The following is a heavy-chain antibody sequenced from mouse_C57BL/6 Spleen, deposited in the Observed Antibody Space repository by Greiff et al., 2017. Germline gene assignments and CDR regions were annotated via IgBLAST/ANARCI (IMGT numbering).Heavy chain of an antibody. D-gene: IGHD1-2*01. CDR1: GYTFTSYW. J-gene: IGHJ4*01. CDR3: ARSDTTAVGRAMDY. CDR2: IDPSDSYT. Sequence: QVQLKQPGAELVMPGASVKLSCKASGYTFTSYWMHWVKQRPGQGLEWSGEIDPSDSYTNYNQKFKGKSTLTVDKSSSTAYMQLSSLTSEDSAVYYCARSDTTAVGRAMDYWGQGTSVTVSS. V-gene: IGHV1-69*01.